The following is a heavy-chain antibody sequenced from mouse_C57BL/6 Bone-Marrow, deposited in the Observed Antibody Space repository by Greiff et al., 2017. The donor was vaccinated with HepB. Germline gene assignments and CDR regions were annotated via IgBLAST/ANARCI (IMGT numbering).Heavy chain of an antibody. CDR1: GFTFSDYG. V-gene: IGHV5-15*01. J-gene: IGHJ1*03. CDR2: ISNLAYSI. D-gene: IGHD1-1*01. Sequence: EVQRVESGGGLVQPGGSLKLSCAASGFTFSDYGMAWVRQAPRKGPEWVAFISNLAYSIYYADTVTGRFTISRENAKNTLYLEMSSLRSEDTAMYYCARDGDSYGSSYWYFDVWGTGTTVTVSS. CDR3: ARDGDSYGSSYWYFDV.